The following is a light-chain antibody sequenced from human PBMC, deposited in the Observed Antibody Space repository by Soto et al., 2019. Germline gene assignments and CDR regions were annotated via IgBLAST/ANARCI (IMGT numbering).Light chain of an antibody. J-gene: IGKJ4*01. CDR2: AAS. CDR3: QQLYSYPPWA. CDR1: QGISSY. Sequence: DIQLTQSPSFLSASVGDRVTITCRASQGISSYLAWYQQKPGKPPELLIYAASILQSGVTSRFSGSGSATAFTLTISSLQPEDFATYYCQQLYSYPPWAFGGGTKVEIK. V-gene: IGKV1-9*01.